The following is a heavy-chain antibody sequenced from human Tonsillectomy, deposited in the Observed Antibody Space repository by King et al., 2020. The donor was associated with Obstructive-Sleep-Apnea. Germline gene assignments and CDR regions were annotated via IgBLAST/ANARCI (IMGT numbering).Heavy chain of an antibody. Sequence: EVQLVESGGGLVQPGRSLRLSCAASGFTFDDYAMHWVRQAPGKGLEWVSGISWNSGSIGYADSVKGRFTISRENAKNSLSLQMNSLRAEDTALYYCAKGSYDSSGPYYYYYGMDVWGQGTTVTVSS. CDR1: GFTFDDYA. D-gene: IGHD3-22*01. V-gene: IGHV3-9*01. J-gene: IGHJ6*02. CDR2: ISWNSGSI. CDR3: AKGSYDSSGPYYYYYGMDV.